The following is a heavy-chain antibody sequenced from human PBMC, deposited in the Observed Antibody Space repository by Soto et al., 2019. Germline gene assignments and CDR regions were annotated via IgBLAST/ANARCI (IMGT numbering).Heavy chain of an antibody. CDR1: GLTFSIYA. D-gene: IGHD3-22*01. CDR3: VKGEYYYDSSGYYPFDY. CDR2: ISINGGST. V-gene: IGHV3-64D*06. J-gene: IGHJ4*02. Sequence: PEGSLRLSCSASGLTFSIYAMHWVRQAPGKGLEYVSSISINGGSTHYADSVKGRFTISRDNSKNTQYLQMSSLRADDTALYYCVKGEYYYDSSGYYPFDYWGQGT.